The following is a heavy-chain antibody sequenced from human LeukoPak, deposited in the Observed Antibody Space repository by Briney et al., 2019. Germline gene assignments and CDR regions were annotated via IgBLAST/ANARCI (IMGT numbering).Heavy chain of an antibody. D-gene: IGHD2-15*01. V-gene: IGHV3-30*02. Sequence: GSLRLSCAASGFTFSSYGMHWVRQAPGKGLEWVAFIRYDGSNKYYADSVKGRFTISRDNSKNTLYLQMNSLRAEDTAVYYCAKGRAFVVVVAATPDWFDPWGQGTLVTVSS. CDR3: AKGRAFVVVVAATPDWFDP. CDR2: IRYDGSNK. CDR1: GFTFSSYG. J-gene: IGHJ5*02.